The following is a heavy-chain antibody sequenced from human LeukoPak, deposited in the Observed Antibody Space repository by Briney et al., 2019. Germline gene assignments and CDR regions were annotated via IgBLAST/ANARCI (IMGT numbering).Heavy chain of an antibody. CDR1: GFTFSDYY. Sequence: GGSLRLSCAASGFTFSDYYMSWIRQAPGKRLEWVSYISSSGSTIYYADSVKGRFTISRDNAKNSLYLQMNSLSAEDTAVYYCARVPYDYSNYRYYYYMDVWGKGTTVTVSS. J-gene: IGHJ6*03. CDR3: ARVPYDYSNYRYYYYMDV. V-gene: IGHV3-11*01. D-gene: IGHD4-11*01. CDR2: ISSSGSTI.